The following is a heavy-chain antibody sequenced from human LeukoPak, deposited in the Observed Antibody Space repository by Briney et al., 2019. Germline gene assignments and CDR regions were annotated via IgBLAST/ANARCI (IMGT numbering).Heavy chain of an antibody. V-gene: IGHV3-23*01. J-gene: IGHJ4*02. D-gene: IGHD5-18*01. Sequence: GRSLRLSCAASGFSFSNSAMSWVRQTPGKGLEWVSTVSDSGTHTYYADSVKGRFTISRDNSKNTLSLQMNSLRAEETAVYYCAKIGYHGYSYGFLDYWGQGTLITVSS. CDR2: VSDSGTHT. CDR1: GFSFSNSA. CDR3: AKIGYHGYSYGFLDY.